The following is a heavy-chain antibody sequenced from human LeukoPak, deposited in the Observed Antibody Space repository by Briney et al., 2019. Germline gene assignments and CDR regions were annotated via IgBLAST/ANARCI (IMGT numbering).Heavy chain of an antibody. CDR2: ISSSSSYI. CDR1: GFTFSSYS. Sequence: PGGSLRLPCAASGFTFSSYSMNWVRQAPGKGLEWVSSISSSSSYIYYADSVKGRFTISRDNAKSSLYLQMNSLRAEDTAVYYCARAPMVRGVSSYGMDVWGKGTTVTVSS. J-gene: IGHJ6*04. D-gene: IGHD3-10*01. V-gene: IGHV3-21*01. CDR3: ARAPMVRGVSSYGMDV.